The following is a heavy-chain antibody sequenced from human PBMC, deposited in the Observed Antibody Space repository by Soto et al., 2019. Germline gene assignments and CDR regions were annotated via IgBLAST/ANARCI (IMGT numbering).Heavy chain of an antibody. J-gene: IGHJ6*02. Sequence: ASVKVSCKASGYIFINYYIHWVRQAPGHGLEWMAIINPTGGSTNYAQKFQGRVTLTMDTSTSTVYMELSSLTSEDTAMYYCARQAAAGADYGMDVWGQGTTVTVSS. D-gene: IGHD6-13*01. CDR3: ARQAAAGADYGMDV. CDR1: GYIFINYY. CDR2: INPTGGST. V-gene: IGHV1-46*01.